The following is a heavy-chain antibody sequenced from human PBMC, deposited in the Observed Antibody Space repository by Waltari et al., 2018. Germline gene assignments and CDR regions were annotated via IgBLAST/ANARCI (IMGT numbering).Heavy chain of an antibody. D-gene: IGHD3-10*01. Sequence: QVQLQQWGAGLLKPSETLSLTCAVYGGSFSGYYWSWIRQPPGKGLEWIGEINHSGSTNYNPSLKSRVTISVDTSKNQFSLKLSSVTAADTAVYYCARDAYGSGRKVPFDYWGQGTLVTVSS. CDR2: INHSGST. CDR1: GGSFSGYY. J-gene: IGHJ4*02. V-gene: IGHV4-34*01. CDR3: ARDAYGSGRKVPFDY.